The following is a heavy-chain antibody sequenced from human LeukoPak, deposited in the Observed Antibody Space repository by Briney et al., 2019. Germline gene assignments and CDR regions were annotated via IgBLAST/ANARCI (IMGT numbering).Heavy chain of an antibody. V-gene: IGHV6-1*01. CDR2: TYYRSKWYN. CDR3: ARDHDYYGSGSPDYMDV. J-gene: IGHJ6*03. CDR1: GDSVSSNSAA. D-gene: IGHD3-10*01. Sequence: SQTLSLTCAISGDSVSSNSAAWNWIRQSPSRGLEWLGRTYYRSKWYNDYAVSVKSRVTINPDTSKNQFSLQLNSVTPEDTAVYYCARDHDYYGSGSPDYMDVWGKGTTVTISS.